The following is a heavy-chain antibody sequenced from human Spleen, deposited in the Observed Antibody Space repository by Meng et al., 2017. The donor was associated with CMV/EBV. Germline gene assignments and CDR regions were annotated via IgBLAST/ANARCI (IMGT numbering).Heavy chain of an antibody. CDR1: GGSISSGRYY. CDR2: VYHTGST. Sequence: SETLSLTCTVSGGSISSGRYYWGWIRQPPGKGLEWIGYVYHTGSTTYNPSLESRVTISLDRSNNQFSLKLGSVTVADTAVYYCARTVDNFWSRYSPRFGMDVWGQGTTVTVSS. CDR3: ARTVDNFWSRYSPRFGMDV. V-gene: IGHV4-61*01. J-gene: IGHJ6*02. D-gene: IGHD3-3*01.